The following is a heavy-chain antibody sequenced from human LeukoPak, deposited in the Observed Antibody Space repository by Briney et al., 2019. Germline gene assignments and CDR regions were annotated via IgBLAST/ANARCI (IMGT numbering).Heavy chain of an antibody. Sequence: SETLSLTCAVYGGSFSGYYWSWIRQPPRKGLEWIGEINHSGSTNYNPSLKSRVTISVDTSKNQFSLKLSSVTAADTAVYYCARNPATEYFDYWGQGTLVTVSS. CDR3: ARNPATEYFDY. CDR1: GGSFSGYY. CDR2: INHSGST. J-gene: IGHJ4*02. V-gene: IGHV4-34*01.